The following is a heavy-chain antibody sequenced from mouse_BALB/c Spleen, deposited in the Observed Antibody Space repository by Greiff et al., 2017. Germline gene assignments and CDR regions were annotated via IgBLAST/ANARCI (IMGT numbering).Heavy chain of an antibody. J-gene: IGHJ2*01. Sequence: DVQLVESGGGLVQPGGSLKLSCAASGFTFSSYGMSWVRQTPDKRLELVATINSNGGSTYYPDSVKGRFTISRDNAKNTLYLQMSSLKSEDTAMYYCARDFGDHYYGSSLNFDYWGQGTTLTVSS. V-gene: IGHV5-6-3*01. CDR1: GFTFSSYG. D-gene: IGHD1-1*01. CDR2: INSNGGST. CDR3: ARDFGDHYYGSSLNFDY.